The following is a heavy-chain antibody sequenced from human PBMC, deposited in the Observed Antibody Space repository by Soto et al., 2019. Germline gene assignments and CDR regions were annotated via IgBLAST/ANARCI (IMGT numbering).Heavy chain of an antibody. CDR2: ISYDGSNK. CDR1: GFTFSSYG. J-gene: IGHJ6*03. CDR3: AKDLRASEYYYYYMDV. V-gene: IGHV3-30*18. Sequence: PGGSLRLSCAASGFTFSSYGMHWVRQAPGKGLEWVAVISYDGSNKYYADSVKGRFTISRDNSKNTLYLQMNSLRAEDTAVYYCAKDLRASEYYYYYMDVWGKGTTVTVSS. D-gene: IGHD6-6*01.